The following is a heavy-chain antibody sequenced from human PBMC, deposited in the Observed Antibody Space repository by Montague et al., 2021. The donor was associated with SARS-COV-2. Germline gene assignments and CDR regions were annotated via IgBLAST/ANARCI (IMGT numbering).Heavy chain of an antibody. CDR3: ARGTYTYYDILTGRTYGMDV. D-gene: IGHD3-9*01. J-gene: IGHJ6*02. Sequence: SLRLSCAASGFTVSSYSLNWVRQAPGKGLEWVSYISSSSSTLYYSYSXXVLFTISRDNAKNSLYLQMNRLRDEATAVYYCARGTYTYYDILTGRTYGMDVWGQGTTVTVSS. V-gene: IGHV3-48*02. CDR2: ISSSSSTL. CDR1: GFTVSSYS.